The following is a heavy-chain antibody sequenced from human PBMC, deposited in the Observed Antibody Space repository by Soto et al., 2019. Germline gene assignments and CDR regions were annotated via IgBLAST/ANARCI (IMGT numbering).Heavy chain of an antibody. J-gene: IGHJ4*02. D-gene: IGHD5-12*01. CDR2: ISSSSSYI. V-gene: IGHV3-21*01. CDR3: SRRGYSGYDPINFDY. Sequence: PGGSLRLSCAASGFTFSSYSMNWVRQAPGKGLEWVSSISSSSSYIYYADSVKGRFTISRDNAKNSLYLQMNSLRAEDTAVYYCSRRGYSGYDPINFDYWGQGTLVTVSS. CDR1: GFTFSSYS.